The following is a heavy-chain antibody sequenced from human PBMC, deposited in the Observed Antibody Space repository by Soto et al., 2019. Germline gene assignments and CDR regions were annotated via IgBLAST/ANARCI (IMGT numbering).Heavy chain of an antibody. J-gene: IGHJ3*02. CDR1: GFMFNNSA. CDR2: NGGSRGGT. V-gene: IGHV3-23*01. Sequence: EVELLESGGGLVQPGGSLRLSCKASGFMFNNSAMTWVRQAPGQGLQWVASVGDNGGSRGGTYYADSVKGRFTISRDNSKNTPYLQLDSLTGADTAVYYCARAKAVVIAALDIWGQGTMVTVSS. D-gene: IGHD2-21*01. CDR3: ARAKAVVIAALDI.